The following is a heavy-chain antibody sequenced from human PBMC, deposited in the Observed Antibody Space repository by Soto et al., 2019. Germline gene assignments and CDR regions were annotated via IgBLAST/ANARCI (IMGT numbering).Heavy chain of an antibody. V-gene: IGHV4-34*01. CDR3: ARGLERRFLEWLFNWFDP. Sequence: NPSETLSLTCAVYGGSFSGYYWSWIRQPPGKGLEWIGEINHSGSTNYNPSLKSRVTISVDTSKNQFSLKLSSVTAADTAVYYCARGLERRFLEWLFNWFDPWGQGTLVTVSS. CDR1: GGSFSGYY. D-gene: IGHD3-3*01. CDR2: INHSGST. J-gene: IGHJ5*02.